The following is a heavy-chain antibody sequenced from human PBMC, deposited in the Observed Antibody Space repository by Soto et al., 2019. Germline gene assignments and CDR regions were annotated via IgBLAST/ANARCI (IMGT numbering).Heavy chain of an antibody. CDR1: EFTLSTYV. V-gene: IGHV3-33*01. CDR2: IWYDGSSK. D-gene: IGHD3-3*01. CDR3: VRGIGRDFRRGHNYYYMDV. J-gene: IGHJ6*03. Sequence: QVQLVECGGGVVQPGRSLRLSCAASEFTLSTYVMHWVRQAPGKGLEWVALIWYDGSSKYYTDSVKGRFTVCRDNSKNTLYLQMNSLRAGDTAVYHCVRGIGRDFRRGHNYYYMDVWGIRTTVTVSS.